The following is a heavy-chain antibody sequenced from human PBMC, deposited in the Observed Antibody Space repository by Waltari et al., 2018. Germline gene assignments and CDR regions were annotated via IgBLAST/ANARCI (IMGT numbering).Heavy chain of an antibody. CDR1: GGSISSSSYY. Sequence: QLQLQESGPGLVKPSETLSLTCTVSGGSISSSSYYWGWIRQPPGKGLEWIGSIYYRGSTYYNQSLKSRVTISVDTSKNQFSLKLSSVTAADTAVYYCARDYCSSTSCPADIWGQGTMVTVSS. D-gene: IGHD2-2*01. CDR3: ARDYCSSTSCPADI. V-gene: IGHV4-39*07. CDR2: IYYRGST. J-gene: IGHJ3*02.